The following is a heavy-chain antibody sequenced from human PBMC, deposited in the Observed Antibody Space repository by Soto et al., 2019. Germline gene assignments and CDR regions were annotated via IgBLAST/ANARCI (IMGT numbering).Heavy chain of an antibody. CDR1: GGTFSIYA. D-gene: IGHD2-2*01. J-gene: IGHJ6*02. V-gene: IGHV1-69*13. Sequence: GASVKLSCPASGGTFSIYAISWVRQAPGQGLEWMGGIIPIFGTANYAQKFQGRVTITADESTSTAYMELSSLRSEDTAVYYCARTDIVVVKAATTHDYYYYYGMDVWGQGIMVTVSS. CDR3: ARTDIVVVKAATTHDYYYYYGMDV. CDR2: IIPIFGTA.